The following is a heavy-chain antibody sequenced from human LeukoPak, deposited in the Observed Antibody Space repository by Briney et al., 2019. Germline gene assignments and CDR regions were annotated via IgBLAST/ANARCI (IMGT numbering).Heavy chain of an antibody. Sequence: PGGSLRLSCAASGFTFSSYAMSGVRQAPGKGLEWVSAISGSGGSTYYADSVKGRFTISRDNSKNTLYLQMNSLRAEDTAVYYCAKDLGPGSTGHDYGDYGPTFLNYYYYMDVWGKGTTVTVSS. J-gene: IGHJ6*03. CDR1: GFTFSSYA. CDR3: AKDLGPGSTGHDYGDYGPTFLNYYYYMDV. V-gene: IGHV3-23*01. CDR2: ISGSGGST. D-gene: IGHD4-17*01.